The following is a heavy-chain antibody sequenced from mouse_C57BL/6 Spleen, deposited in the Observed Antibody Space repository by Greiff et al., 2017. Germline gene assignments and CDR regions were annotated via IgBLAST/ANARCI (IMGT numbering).Heavy chain of an antibody. CDR3: ARCPLYDDGGYFDY. V-gene: IGHV1-63*01. CDR2: IYPGGGYT. Sequence: QVQLQQSGAELVRPGTSVKMPCKASGYTFTNYWIGWAKQRPGHGLEWIGDIYPGGGYTNYNEKFKGKATLTADKSSSTAYMQFSSLTSEDSAIYYCARCPLYDDGGYFDYWGQGTTLTVSS. CDR1: GYTFTNYW. D-gene: IGHD2-12*01. J-gene: IGHJ2*01.